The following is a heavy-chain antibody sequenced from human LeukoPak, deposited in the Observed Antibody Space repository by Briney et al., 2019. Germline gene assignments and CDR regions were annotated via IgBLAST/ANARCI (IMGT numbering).Heavy chain of an antibody. D-gene: IGHD4-11*01. J-gene: IGHJ4*02. CDR3: AKDHGPYSTTGVY. CDR1: GFTFSSYG. V-gene: IGHV3-30*02. Sequence: GGSLRLSCAASGFTFSSYGMHCVREAPGKGLEWVAFIRYDGSNKYYADSVKGRFTISRDNSKNTLYLQMNSLRAEDTAVYYCAKDHGPYSTTGVYWGQGTLVTVSS. CDR2: IRYDGSNK.